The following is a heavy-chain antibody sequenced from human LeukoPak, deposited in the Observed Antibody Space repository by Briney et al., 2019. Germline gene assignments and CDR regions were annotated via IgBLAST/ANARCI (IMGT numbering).Heavy chain of an antibody. J-gene: IGHJ4*02. CDR3: ARDLYCSSTSCYSRADTAMVEDY. Sequence: PGGSLRLSCAASGFTFKTFAMSWVRQAPGKGLEWVSSISSSSSYIYYADSVKGRFTISRDNAKNSLYLQMNSLRAEDTAVYYCARDLYCSSTSCYSRADTAMVEDYWGQGTLVTVSS. V-gene: IGHV3-21*01. CDR2: ISSSSSYI. D-gene: IGHD2-2*01. CDR1: GFTFKTFA.